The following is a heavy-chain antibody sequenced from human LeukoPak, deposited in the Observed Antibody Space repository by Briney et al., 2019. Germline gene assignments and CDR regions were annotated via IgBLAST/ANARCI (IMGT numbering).Heavy chain of an antibody. Sequence: SGGSRRLSCAASGFTVSSNYMSWVRQAPGKGLEWVSVIYSGGNTYYADSVKGRFTISRDNSKNTLYLQMNSLRVEDTAVYYCVSHPLDCSSTSCPRNYYYGMDVWGQGTTVTVSS. CDR3: VSHPLDCSSTSCPRNYYYGMDV. V-gene: IGHV3-66*02. CDR1: GFTVSSNY. CDR2: IYSGGNT. J-gene: IGHJ6*02. D-gene: IGHD2-2*01.